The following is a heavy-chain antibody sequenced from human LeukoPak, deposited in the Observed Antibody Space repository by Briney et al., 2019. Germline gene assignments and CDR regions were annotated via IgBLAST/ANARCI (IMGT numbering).Heavy chain of an antibody. CDR3: ARHGPYDSSGYCDY. CDR2: IYYSGST. Sequence: SETLSLTCTVSGGSISSYYWSWIRQPPGKGLEWIGYIYYSGSTNYNPSLKSRVTISVDTFKNQFSLKLSSVTAADTAVYYCARHGPYDSSGYCDYWGQGTLVTVSS. D-gene: IGHD3-22*01. CDR1: GGSISSYY. V-gene: IGHV4-59*08. J-gene: IGHJ4*02.